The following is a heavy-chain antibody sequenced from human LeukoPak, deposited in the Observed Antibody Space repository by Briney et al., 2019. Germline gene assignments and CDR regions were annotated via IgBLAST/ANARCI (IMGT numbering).Heavy chain of an antibody. CDR2: AYYSVST. J-gene: IGHJ5*02. CDR3: ARNEAVAMARRWFDP. V-gene: IGHV4-59*01. Sequence: PSETLSLTCTLAGGSISNYSCSWSRQPPRKGLEWIWYAYYSVSTNYNPSLESRVTISLYTSKNKFTPKLTSVTAPHTAHYYSARNEAVAMARRWFDPWGQGSLVPVP. CDR1: GGSISNYS. D-gene: IGHD6-19*01.